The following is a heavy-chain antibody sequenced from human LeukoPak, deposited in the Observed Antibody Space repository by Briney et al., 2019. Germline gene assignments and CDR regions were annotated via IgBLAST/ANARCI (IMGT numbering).Heavy chain of an antibody. D-gene: IGHD3-22*01. Sequence: SENLSLTCTVSGGSISSYYWSWIRQPPGKGLEWIGYIYYSGSTNYNPSLKSRVTISVDTSKNQFSLKLRSVTAADTAVYYCARVTGYVIEDYFDYWGQGTLVTVSS. J-gene: IGHJ4*02. CDR1: GGSISSYY. CDR3: ARVTGYVIEDYFDY. V-gene: IGHV4-59*01. CDR2: IYYSGST.